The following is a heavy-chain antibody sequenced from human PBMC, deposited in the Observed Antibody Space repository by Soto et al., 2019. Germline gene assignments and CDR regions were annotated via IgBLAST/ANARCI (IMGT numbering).Heavy chain of an antibody. CDR2: ISWNSGSI. Sequence: EVQLVESGGGLVQPGRSLRLSCAASGFTFDDYAMHWVRQAPGKGLERVSGISWNSGSIGSADSVEGRFTISRDNAKNSLYLKMNRLRAEDTALYYGANGMGRRGVSGSYSCGMDYWGQGTTVTVSS. CDR3: ANGMGRRGVSGSYSCGMDY. J-gene: IGHJ6*02. V-gene: IGHV3-9*01. CDR1: GFTFDDYA. D-gene: IGHD2-8*01.